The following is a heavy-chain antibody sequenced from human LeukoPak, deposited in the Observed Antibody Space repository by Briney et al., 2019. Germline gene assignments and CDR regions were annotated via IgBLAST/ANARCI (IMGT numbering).Heavy chain of an antibody. D-gene: IGHD6-19*01. J-gene: IGHJ6*03. V-gene: IGHV4-59*02. Sequence: PSETLSPTCTVSGGSVSSHYWSWIRQPPGKGLEWIGYIYYSGSTNYNPSLKSRVTISVDTSKNQFSLKLSSVTAADTAVYYCARDNSSGWYLYMDVWGKGTTVTVSS. CDR2: IYYSGST. CDR3: ARDNSSGWYLYMDV. CDR1: GGSVSSHY.